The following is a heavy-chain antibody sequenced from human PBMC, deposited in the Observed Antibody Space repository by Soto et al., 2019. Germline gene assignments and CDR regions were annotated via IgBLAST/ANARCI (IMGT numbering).Heavy chain of an antibody. CDR2: ISDSGTSI. V-gene: IGHV3-11*01. J-gene: IGHJ5*02. Sequence: GSLRLSCVASGFTFIDYYMTWIRQAPGKGLEWVSQISDSGTSIYYADSVKGRFTISRDNANKSLYLHMNSLRVEETAVYYCARDTAFADSGFFDXWGQGTLVTVSX. CDR1: GFTFIDYY. D-gene: IGHD3-22*01. CDR3: ARDTAFADSGFFDX.